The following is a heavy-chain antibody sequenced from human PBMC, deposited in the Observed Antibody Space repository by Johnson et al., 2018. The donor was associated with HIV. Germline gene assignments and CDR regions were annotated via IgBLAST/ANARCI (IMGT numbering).Heavy chain of an antibody. CDR3: ARPRVSSGRHGAFDI. V-gene: IGHV3-48*03. CDR2: ISSSGSTI. Sequence: MQLVESGGGLVQPGESLRLSCVVSGFTFGTYWMTWVRQAPGNGLEWVSYISSSGSTIYYADSVKGRFTISRDNAKNSLFLQMNSLRAEDTAVYYCARPRVSSGRHGAFDIWGQGTMVTVSS. D-gene: IGHD3-22*01. J-gene: IGHJ3*02. CDR1: GFTFGTYW.